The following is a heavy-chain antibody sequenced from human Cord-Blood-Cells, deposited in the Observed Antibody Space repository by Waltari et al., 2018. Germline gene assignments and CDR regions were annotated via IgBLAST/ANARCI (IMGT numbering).Heavy chain of an antibody. CDR2: INHSGST. J-gene: IGHJ6*02. Sequence: QVQLQQWGAGLLKPSETLSLTCAVYGWSFSVSSWSRIRQPPGKGLEWIGEINHSGSTNYNPSLKSRVTISVDTSKNQFSLKLSSVTAADTAVYYCASLNYYYYYGMDVWGQGTTVTVSS. CDR1: GWSFSVSS. V-gene: IGHV4-34*01. CDR3: ASLNYYYYYGMDV.